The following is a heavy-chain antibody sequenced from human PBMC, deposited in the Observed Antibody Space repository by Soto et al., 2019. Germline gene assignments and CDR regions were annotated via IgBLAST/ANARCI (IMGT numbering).Heavy chain of an antibody. Sequence: QVQLVQSGAEVKKPGASVQVSCKASGYTFTDYGISWVRQAPGQGLEWMGWISAYDGNTNYAQKVQGRVPMTTDTSTSTAYMELRRLRSDDTAVYFCARESTSSWNLLYWGQGTLVTVSS. CDR3: ARESTSSWNLLY. CDR2: ISAYDGNT. V-gene: IGHV1-18*01. CDR1: GYTFTDYG. D-gene: IGHD2-2*01. J-gene: IGHJ4*02.